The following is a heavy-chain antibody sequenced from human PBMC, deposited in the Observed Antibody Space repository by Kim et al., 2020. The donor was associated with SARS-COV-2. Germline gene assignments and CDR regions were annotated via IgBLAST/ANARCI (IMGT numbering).Heavy chain of an antibody. CDR1: GYTFTSYA. Sequence: ASVKVSCKASGYTFTSYAFHWVRQAPGQSLEWVGWIDAGSGDTKYSQNFQGRVTLTRDTSASTAYMELSSLRSEDTAVYYCARNEDFWGQGTLVTVSS. D-gene: IGHD2-15*01. CDR3: ARNEDF. V-gene: IGHV1-3*01. J-gene: IGHJ4*02. CDR2: IDAGSGDT.